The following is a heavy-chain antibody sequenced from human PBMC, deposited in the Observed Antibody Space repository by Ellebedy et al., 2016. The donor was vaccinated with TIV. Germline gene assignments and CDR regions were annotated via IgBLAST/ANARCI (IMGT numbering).Heavy chain of an antibody. Sequence: PGGSLRLSCAASGFSFSSYAMSWVRQAPGKGLEWVSGISGSGDSTSYADSVKGRFTISSDNSKNTLYLQMSGLGAEDTAVYYCARDPPILIMLVVADYWGQGTLVTVSS. CDR2: ISGSGDST. D-gene: IGHD3-22*01. V-gene: IGHV3-23*01. J-gene: IGHJ4*02. CDR3: ARDPPILIMLVVADY. CDR1: GFSFSSYA.